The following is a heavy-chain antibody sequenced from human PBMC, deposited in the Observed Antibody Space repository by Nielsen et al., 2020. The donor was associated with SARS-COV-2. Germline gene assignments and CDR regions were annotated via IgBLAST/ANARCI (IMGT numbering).Heavy chain of an antibody. CDR3: ARPNYYDSSGAEYYYYGMDV. D-gene: IGHD3-22*01. J-gene: IGHJ6*02. Sequence: GGSLRLSCAASGFTFSDYYMSWIRQAPGKGLEWVSYISSSGSTIYYADSVKGRFTISRDNAKNSLYLQMNSLRAEDTAVYYCARPNYYDSSGAEYYYYGMDVWGQGTTVTVSS. CDR2: ISSSGSTI. CDR1: GFTFSDYY. V-gene: IGHV3-11*01.